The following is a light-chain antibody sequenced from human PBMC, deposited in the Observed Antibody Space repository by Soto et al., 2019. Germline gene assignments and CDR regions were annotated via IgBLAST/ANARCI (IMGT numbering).Light chain of an antibody. CDR1: SSDVGGYNY. Sequence: QSVLTQPASVSGSPGQSITISCTGTSSDVGGYNYVSWYQQHPGKAPKLMIYDVSNRPSGVSNRFSGSKSGNTASLTISGLQAEDEADYYCSSYPSSSTYVFGTGTXVTVL. CDR3: SSYPSSSTYV. J-gene: IGLJ1*01. CDR2: DVS. V-gene: IGLV2-14*01.